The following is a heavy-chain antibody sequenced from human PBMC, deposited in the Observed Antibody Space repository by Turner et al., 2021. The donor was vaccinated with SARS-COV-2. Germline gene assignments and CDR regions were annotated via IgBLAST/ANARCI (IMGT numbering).Heavy chain of an antibody. Sequence: VQLVQSGAEVKKSGSSVKVSCKASGDTFRNYAINWVRQAPGQGLEWKGRIVPTFRRTNYAQDFQGRVTITADKSSNTLNMELSSLRSDDTAVYYCAREGSALDYWGQGTLVTVSS. J-gene: IGHJ4*02. V-gene: IGHV1-69*04. CDR1: GDTFRNYA. CDR2: IVPTFRRT. CDR3: AREGSALDY.